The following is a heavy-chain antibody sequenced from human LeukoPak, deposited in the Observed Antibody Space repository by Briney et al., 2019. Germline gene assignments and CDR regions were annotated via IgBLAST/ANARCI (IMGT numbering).Heavy chain of an antibody. CDR1: GFTFSGYA. V-gene: IGHV3-23*01. D-gene: IGHD3-16*01. CDR2: IIGSGDTT. J-gene: IGHJ4*02. Sequence: RTGGSLRLSCAASGFTFSGYAMSWVCQAPGKGLEWVSAIIGSGDTTYYAASVKGRLTISRDNSKNTLYLQMNSLRAEDTAVYYCAKVTGGDMITYGGLDYWGQGTLVTVSS. CDR3: AKVTGGDMITYGGLDY.